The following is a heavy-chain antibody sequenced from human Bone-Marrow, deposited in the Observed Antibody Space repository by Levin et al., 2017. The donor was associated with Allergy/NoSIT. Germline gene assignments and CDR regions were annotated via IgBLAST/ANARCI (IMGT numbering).Heavy chain of an antibody. CDR2: IYYSGST. V-gene: IGHV4-31*03. J-gene: IGHJ3*02. D-gene: IGHD1-1*01. Sequence: SETLSLTCSVSGGSINSDDFYWSWVRQHPGKGLEWIGYIYYSGSTYYNPSLKSRVIISVDTSKNQLSLKLNSVTAADTAVYFCATVLPTAPNDAFNIWGQGTMVTVSS. CDR1: GGSINSDDFY. CDR3: ATVLPTAPNDAFNI.